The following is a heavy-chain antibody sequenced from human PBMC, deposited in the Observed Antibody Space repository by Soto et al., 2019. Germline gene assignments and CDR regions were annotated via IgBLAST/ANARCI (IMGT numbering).Heavy chain of an antibody. D-gene: IGHD5-12*01. CDR2: IFSSGST. J-gene: IGHJ4*02. CDR1: GGSINTFY. Sequence: PXETLCLTCAVDGGSINTFYWSWVRQPAGRGLEWIGRIFSSGSTSFNPSLESRVTMSVDTSKNHFSLNLSSVTAADMAVYYCAREGSYSAYNFAHGIQLWSFDFWGQGALVTVSS. V-gene: IGHV4-4*07. CDR3: AREGSYSAYNFAHGIQLWSFDF.